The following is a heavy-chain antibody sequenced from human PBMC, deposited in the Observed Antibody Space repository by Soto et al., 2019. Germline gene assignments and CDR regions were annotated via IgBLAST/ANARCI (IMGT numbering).Heavy chain of an antibody. CDR3: ARIRDYGGNSAAFDI. V-gene: IGHV2-70*01. D-gene: IGHD4-17*01. CDR2: IDWDDDK. Sequence: QTLSLTCTFSGFSLSTSGMCVSWIRQPPGKALEWLALIDWDDDKYYSTSLKTRLTISKDTSKNQVVLTMTNMDPVDTATYYCARIRDYGGNSAAFDIWGQGTMVTVS. CDR1: GFSLSTSGMC. J-gene: IGHJ3*02.